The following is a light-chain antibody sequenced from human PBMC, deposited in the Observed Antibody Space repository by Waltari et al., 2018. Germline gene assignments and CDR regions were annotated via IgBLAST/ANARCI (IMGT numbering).Light chain of an antibody. J-gene: IGKJ2*01. V-gene: IGKV1-9*01. CDR2: VAS. Sequence: DIQLTQSPSSLSASVGDRVTITCRASQGINTYLAWYQQKLGKAPTLLIDVASTLQSGVPSRFSGSGSGTEVTLTISSLQPEDFATYYCQQVKTYPYTFGQGTKLEIK. CDR1: QGINTY. CDR3: QQVKTYPYT.